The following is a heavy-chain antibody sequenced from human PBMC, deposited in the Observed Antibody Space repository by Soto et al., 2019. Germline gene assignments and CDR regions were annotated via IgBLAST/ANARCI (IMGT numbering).Heavy chain of an antibody. CDR2: ISYDGSNS. V-gene: IGHV3-30*04. CDR1: ASTFSNYI. D-gene: IGHD2-15*01. Sequence: QLQLVESGGGVVQPGRSLRLSCAASASTFSNYIMHWVRQAPGKGLEWVAFISYDGSNSNYADFVEGRFTISRDNPKNMRDLQLSSLRPDDTAVYYCAGGDNYYALGVWGQGTTVTVSS. CDR3: AGGDNYYALGV. J-gene: IGHJ6*02.